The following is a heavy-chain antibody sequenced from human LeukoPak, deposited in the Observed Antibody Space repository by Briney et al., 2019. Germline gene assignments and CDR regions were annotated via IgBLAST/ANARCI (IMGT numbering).Heavy chain of an antibody. CDR3: ARDLLPSYYDILTGYGLDAFDI. CDR1: GFTFSSYW. Sequence: PGGSLRLSCAASGFTFSSYWMSWVRQAPGKGLEWVANIKQDGSEKYYVDSVKGRFTISRDNAKNSLYLQMNSLRAEDTAVYYCARDLLPSYYDILTGYGLDAFDIWGQGTMVTVSS. J-gene: IGHJ3*02. D-gene: IGHD3-9*01. CDR2: IKQDGSEK. V-gene: IGHV3-7*01.